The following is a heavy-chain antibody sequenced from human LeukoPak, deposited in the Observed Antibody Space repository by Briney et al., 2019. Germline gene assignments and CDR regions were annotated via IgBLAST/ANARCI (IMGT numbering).Heavy chain of an antibody. J-gene: IGHJ6*03. CDR3: ASGYCSGNSCYSSSFYYYAYMDV. CDR1: GGSVSSTYFY. CDR2: SFHSGST. D-gene: IGHD2-15*01. V-gene: IGHV4-39*01. Sequence: PSETLSLTCTVSGGSVSSTYFYWGWIRQPPGKGLEWIGSSFHSGSTYNNPSLKSRVTISVDTSKNQFSLKLSSVTAADTAIYYCASGYCSGNSCYSSSFYYYAYMDVWGKGTTVTVSS.